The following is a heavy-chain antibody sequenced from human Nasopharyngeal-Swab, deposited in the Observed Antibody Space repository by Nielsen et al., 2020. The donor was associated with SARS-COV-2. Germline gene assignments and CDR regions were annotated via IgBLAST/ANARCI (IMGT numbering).Heavy chain of an antibody. V-gene: IGHV1-2*02. Sequence: ASVKVSCKASGYTFTGYYMHWVRQAPGQGREWMGWINPNSGGTNYAQKFQGRVTMTRDTSISTAYMELSRLRSDDTAVYYCARKEATAMEELYYYGMDVWGQGTTVTVSS. CDR2: INPNSGGT. CDR3: ARKEATAMEELYYYGMDV. J-gene: IGHJ6*02. D-gene: IGHD5-18*01. CDR1: GYTFTGYY.